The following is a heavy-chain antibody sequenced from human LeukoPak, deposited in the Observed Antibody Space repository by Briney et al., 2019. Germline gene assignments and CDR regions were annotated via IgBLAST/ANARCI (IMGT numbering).Heavy chain of an antibody. J-gene: IGHJ4*02. D-gene: IGHD3-22*01. Sequence: GRSLRLSCAASGFTFSSYGMHWVRQAPGKGLEWVAVIWYDGSNKYYADSVKGRFTISRDNSKNTLYLQMNSLRAEDTAVYYCARGDSSGFSSDYYFDYWGQGTLVTVSS. CDR3: ARGDSSGFSSDYYFDY. CDR1: GFTFSSYG. V-gene: IGHV3-33*01. CDR2: IWYDGSNK.